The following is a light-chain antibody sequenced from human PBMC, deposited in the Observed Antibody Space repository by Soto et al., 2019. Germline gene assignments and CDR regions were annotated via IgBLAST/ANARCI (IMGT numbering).Light chain of an antibody. CDR1: QGVTNRR. V-gene: IGKV3-20*01. J-gene: IGKJ1*01. CDR3: QQYDTSKT. CDR2: DAS. Sequence: EIVLTQSPGTLSLSPGERATLSCRASQGVTNRRLAWYQQRPGQAPRLLLYDASSRATGIPDRFSGSGSGTDFTLTISRLEPEDFAVYYCQQYDTSKTFGQGTKVEIK.